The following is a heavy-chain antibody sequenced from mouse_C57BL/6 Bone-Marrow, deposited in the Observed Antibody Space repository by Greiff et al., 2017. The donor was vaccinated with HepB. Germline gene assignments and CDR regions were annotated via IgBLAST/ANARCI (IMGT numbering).Heavy chain of an antibody. D-gene: IGHD1-1*01. CDR2: IYPRSGNT. J-gene: IGHJ2*01. V-gene: IGHV1-81*01. Sequence: QVHVKQSGAELARPGASVKLSCKASGYTFTSYGISWVKQRTGQGLEWIGEIYPRSGNTYYNEKFKGKATLTADKSSSTAYMELRSLTSEDSAVYFCALLLRPGYWGQGTTLTVSS. CDR1: GYTFTSYG. CDR3: ALLLRPGY.